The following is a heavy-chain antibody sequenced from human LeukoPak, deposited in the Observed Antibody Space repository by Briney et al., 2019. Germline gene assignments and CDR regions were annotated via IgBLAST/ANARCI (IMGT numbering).Heavy chain of an antibody. CDR2: ISGSGDST. J-gene: IGHJ3*02. D-gene: IGHD3-10*01. V-gene: IGHV3-23*01. CDR3: AREGRYYGSGSHRDGFDI. CDR1: GSTFSSYG. Sequence: GGSLRLSCAASGSTFSSYGMSWVRQAPGKGLEWVSAISGSGDSTYYADSVKGRFTISRDNAKNSLYLQMNSLTAEDTAVYYCAREGRYYGSGSHRDGFDIWGQGTMVTVSS.